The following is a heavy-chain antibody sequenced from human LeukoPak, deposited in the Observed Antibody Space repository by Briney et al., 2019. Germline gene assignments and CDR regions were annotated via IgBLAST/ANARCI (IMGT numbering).Heavy chain of an antibody. Sequence: ASVKVSCKASGYTFTGYFIHWVRQAPGQGLEWMGWISPNSGGTNYAQKFQGRVTMTRDTSISTAYMELSRLRSDDTAVYYCARDRPLDADDYYGFYFFDYWGQGTLVTVSS. CDR1: GYTFTGYF. D-gene: IGHD3-10*01. CDR3: ARDRPLDADDYYGFYFFDY. V-gene: IGHV1-2*02. J-gene: IGHJ4*02. CDR2: ISPNSGGT.